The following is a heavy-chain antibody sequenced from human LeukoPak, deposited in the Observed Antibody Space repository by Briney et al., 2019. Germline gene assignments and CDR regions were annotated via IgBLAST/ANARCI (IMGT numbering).Heavy chain of an antibody. J-gene: IGHJ4*02. V-gene: IGHV4-31*03. CDR3: ARGVGAIVDY. CDR1: GGSISSGGYY. Sequence: SETLSLTCTVSGGSISSGGYYWSWVRQHPGKGLEWIGYIYYSGSTYYNPSLKSRVTISVDTSKNQFSLKLSSVTAADTAVYYCARGVGAIVDYWGRGTLVTVSS. CDR2: IYYSGST. D-gene: IGHD1-26*01.